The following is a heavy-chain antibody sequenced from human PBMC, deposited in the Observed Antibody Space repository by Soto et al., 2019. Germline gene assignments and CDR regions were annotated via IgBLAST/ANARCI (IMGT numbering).Heavy chain of an antibody. CDR3: AREGDYYDSSGYSSRP. J-gene: IGHJ4*02. CDR2: IYTSGST. Sequence: TSETLSLTCTVSGGSISSYYWSWIRQPAGKGLEWIGRIYTSGSTNYNPSLKSRVTMSVDTSKNQFSLKLSSVTAADTAVYYCAREGDYYDSSGYSSRPWGQGTLVTVSS. D-gene: IGHD3-22*01. CDR1: GGSISSYY. V-gene: IGHV4-4*07.